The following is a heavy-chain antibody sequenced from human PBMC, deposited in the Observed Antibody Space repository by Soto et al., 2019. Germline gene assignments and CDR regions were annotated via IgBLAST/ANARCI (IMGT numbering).Heavy chain of an antibody. V-gene: IGHV4-59*08. CDR1: GGSISSYY. Sequence: SETLSLTCTVSGGSISSYYWSWIRQPPGKGLEWIGYIYYSGSTNYNPSLKSRVTISVDTSKNQFSLKLGSVTAADTAVYYCAGFRRKGLAYYDFWSGFDYWGQGTLVTVSS. CDR3: AGFRRKGLAYYDFWSGFDY. D-gene: IGHD3-3*01. J-gene: IGHJ4*02. CDR2: IYYSGST.